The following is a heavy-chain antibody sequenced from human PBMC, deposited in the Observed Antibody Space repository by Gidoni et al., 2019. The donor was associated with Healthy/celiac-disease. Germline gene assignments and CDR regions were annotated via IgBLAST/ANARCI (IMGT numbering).Heavy chain of an antibody. D-gene: IGHD3-22*01. Sequence: QVQLQESGPGLVKPSETLSLTCTVSGCSISSYYWSWIRQPPGKGLEWIGYIYYSGSTNYNPSLKSRVTISVDTSKNQFSLKLSSVTAADTAVYYCARGGSDYYDSSDAFDIWGQGTMVTVSS. CDR1: GCSISSYY. J-gene: IGHJ3*02. CDR3: ARGGSDYYDSSDAFDI. CDR2: IYYSGST. V-gene: IGHV4-59*01.